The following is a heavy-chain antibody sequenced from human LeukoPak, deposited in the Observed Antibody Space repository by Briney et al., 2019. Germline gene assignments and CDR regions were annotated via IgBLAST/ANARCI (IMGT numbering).Heavy chain of an antibody. CDR3: AIPPPRTYYYGMDV. J-gene: IGHJ6*02. Sequence: SVKVSCKASGGTYSSYAISWVRQAPGQGLEWMGGIIPIFGTANYAQKFQGRVTITADESTSTAYMELSSLRSEGTAVYYCAIPPPRTYYYGMDVWGQGTTVTVSS. CDR2: IIPIFGTA. CDR1: GGTYSSYA. V-gene: IGHV1-69*01.